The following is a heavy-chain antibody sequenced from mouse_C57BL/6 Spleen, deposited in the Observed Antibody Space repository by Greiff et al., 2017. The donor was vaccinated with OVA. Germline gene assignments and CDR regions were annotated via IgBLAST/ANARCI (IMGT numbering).Heavy chain of an antibody. V-gene: IGHV1-52*01. CDR1: GYTFTSYW. D-gene: IGHD2-4*01. CDR2: IDPSDSET. Sequence: QVQLKQPGAELVRPGSSVKLSCKASGYTFTSYWMHWVKQRPIQGLEWIGNIDPSDSETHYNQKFKDKATLTVDKSSSTAYMQLSSLTSEDSAGYYCARGGDYQSPYYAMDYWGQGTSVTVSA. CDR3: ARGGDYQSPYYAMDY. J-gene: IGHJ4*01.